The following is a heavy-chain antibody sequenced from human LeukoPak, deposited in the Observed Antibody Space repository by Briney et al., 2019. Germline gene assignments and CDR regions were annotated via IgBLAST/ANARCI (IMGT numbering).Heavy chain of an antibody. D-gene: IGHD3-3*01. Sequence: PSETLSLTCAVYGGSFSGYYWSWIRQPPGKGLEWIGEINHSGSTNYNPSLKSRVTISVDTSKNQISLKLSSVTAADTAVYYCARSGPDTIFGVVIPFDYWGQGTLVTVSS. CDR2: INHSGST. CDR1: GGSFSGYY. CDR3: ARSGPDTIFGVVIPFDY. V-gene: IGHV4-34*01. J-gene: IGHJ4*02.